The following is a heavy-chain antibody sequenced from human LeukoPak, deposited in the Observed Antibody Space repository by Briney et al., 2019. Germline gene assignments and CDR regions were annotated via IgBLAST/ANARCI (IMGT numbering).Heavy chain of an antibody. CDR1: GSTFSTHF. V-gene: IGHV3-64D*06. J-gene: IGHJ4*02. CDR2: ISSNGDNT. CDR3: VREAGY. Sequence: PGGSLRLSCSVSGSTFSTHFMHWVRLAPGKGLEYVSAISSNGDNTYYTDSVEGRFTISRDHSKNTQDLQVSSVRADDTDVYYRVREAGYWGQGTLVTVS.